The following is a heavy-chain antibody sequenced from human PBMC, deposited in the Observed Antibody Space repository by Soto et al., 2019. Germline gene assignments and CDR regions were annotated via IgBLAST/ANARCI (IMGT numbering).Heavy chain of an antibody. V-gene: IGHV3-30*18. CDR3: AKAIVGPKLGFYYYYGMDV. D-gene: IGHD1-26*01. CDR1: GFTFSSYG. Sequence: GGSLRLSCAASGFTFSSYGMHWVRQAPGKGLEWVAVISYDGSNKYYADSVKGRFTISRDNSKNTLYMQMNSLRAEETAVYYCAKAIVGPKLGFYYYYGMDVWGQGTTVTVSS. CDR2: ISYDGSNK. J-gene: IGHJ6*02.